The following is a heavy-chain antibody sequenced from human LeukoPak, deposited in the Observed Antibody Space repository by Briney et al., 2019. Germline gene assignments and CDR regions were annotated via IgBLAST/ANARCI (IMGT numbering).Heavy chain of an antibody. CDR3: ARVRGTVAGILDY. Sequence: GGSLRLSCAASGFTFSDYYMSWIRQAPGKGLEWVAVISYDGSNKYYADSVKGRFTISRDNAKNSLYLQMNSLRAEDTAVYYCARVRGTVAGILDYWGQGTLVTVSS. J-gene: IGHJ4*02. CDR1: GFTFSDYY. D-gene: IGHD6-19*01. V-gene: IGHV3-30*03. CDR2: ISYDGSNK.